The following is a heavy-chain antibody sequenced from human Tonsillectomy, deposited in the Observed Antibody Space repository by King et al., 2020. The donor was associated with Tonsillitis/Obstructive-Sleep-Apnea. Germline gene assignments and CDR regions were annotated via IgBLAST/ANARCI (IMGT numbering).Heavy chain of an antibody. CDR1: GFTFRTYA. V-gene: IGHV3-23*04. J-gene: IGHJ5*02. D-gene: IGHD2-2*01. CDR2: ISDSGGST. CDR3: AKSDIVVVPAAVANWFDP. Sequence: VQLVESGGNLVQPGGSLRLSCAASGFTFRTYAMSWVRQAPGKGLEWVSSISDSGGSTYYADSVKGRFTISRDNSKNTLYLQMNSLRAEDTAIYYCAKSDIVVVPAAVANWFDPWGQGTLVTVSS.